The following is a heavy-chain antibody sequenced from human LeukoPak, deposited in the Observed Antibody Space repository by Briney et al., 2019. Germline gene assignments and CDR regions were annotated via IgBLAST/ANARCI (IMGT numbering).Heavy chain of an antibody. J-gene: IGHJ4*02. D-gene: IGHD5-24*01. CDR3: AKDLYFPDGYNPNFDY. Sequence: GRSLRLSCAASGFTFSSYAMSWVRQAPGKGLEWVSAISGSGGSTYYADSVKGRFTISRDNSKNTLYLQMNSLRAEDTAVYYCAKDLYFPDGYNPNFDYWGQGTLVTVSS. CDR1: GFTFSSYA. CDR2: ISGSGGST. V-gene: IGHV3-23*01.